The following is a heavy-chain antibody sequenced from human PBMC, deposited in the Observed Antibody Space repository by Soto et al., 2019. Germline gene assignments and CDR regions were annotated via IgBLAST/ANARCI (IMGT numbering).Heavy chain of an antibody. CDR1: GGSISSGGYY. V-gene: IGHV4-31*03. D-gene: IGHD3-10*01. CDR2: IYYSGSTYYNP. J-gene: IGHJ6*02. CDR3: ARADRGNYLYYGMDV. Sequence: QVQLQESGPGLVKPSQTLSLTCTVSGGSISSGGYYWSWIRQHPGKGLEWIGYIYYSGSTYYNPYYNPSLKSRVTISVYTSKNQCSLKLSSVTAADTAGYYCARADRGNYLYYGMDVWGQGTTVTVSS.